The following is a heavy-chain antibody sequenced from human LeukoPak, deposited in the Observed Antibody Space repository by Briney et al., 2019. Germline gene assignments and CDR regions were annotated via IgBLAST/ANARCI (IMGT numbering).Heavy chain of an antibody. J-gene: IGHJ4*02. CDR2: IYPGDSDT. V-gene: IGHV5-51*01. Sequence: GESPKISCRGSEYSFTSYWIGWVRQMPGKGLEWMGIIYPGDSDTRYSPSFQGQVTISADKSISTAYLQWNSLKASDSAMYYCARSALLDYWGQGTLVTVSS. CDR1: EYSFTSYW. CDR3: ARSALLDY.